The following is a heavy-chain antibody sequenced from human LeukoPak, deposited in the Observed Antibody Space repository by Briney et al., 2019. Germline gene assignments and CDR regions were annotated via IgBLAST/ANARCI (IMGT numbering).Heavy chain of an antibody. D-gene: IGHD2-2*01. J-gene: IGHJ4*02. CDR3: AASLPNIVVVPATKGPFGY. V-gene: IGHV3-23*01. CDR2: VSGSGGST. CDR1: GFTFDDYG. Sequence: GGSLRLSCAASGFTFDDYGMSWVRQAPGKGLEWVSGVSGSGGSTHYADSVKGRFTISRDNSKNTLYLQMNSLRAEDTAVYYCAASLPNIVVVPATKGPFGYWGQGTLVTVSS.